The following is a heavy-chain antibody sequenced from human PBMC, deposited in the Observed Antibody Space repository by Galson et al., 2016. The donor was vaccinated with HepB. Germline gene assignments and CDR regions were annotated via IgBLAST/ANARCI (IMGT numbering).Heavy chain of an antibody. J-gene: IGHJ4*02. CDR1: GFNFRSYW. V-gene: IGHV3-74*01. CDR3: ARDRDRGFDY. D-gene: IGHD2-21*02. Sequence: SLRLSCAASGFNFRSYWMHWIRQVPGKGLVRVSRISSDETDIIYADSVKGRFTVSRDNAKNTLYLQMNSLRAEDTAVYYCARDRDRGFDYWGQGTLVTVSS. CDR2: ISSDETDI.